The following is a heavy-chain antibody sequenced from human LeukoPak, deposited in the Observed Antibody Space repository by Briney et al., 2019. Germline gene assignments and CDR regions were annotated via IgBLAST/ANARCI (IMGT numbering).Heavy chain of an antibody. D-gene: IGHD2-15*01. J-gene: IGHJ6*02. CDR1: GFTFSSYE. CDR3: ARDGVVVAASYYYYYGMDV. V-gene: IGHV3-48*03. CDR2: ISSSGSTI. Sequence: GGSLRLSCAASGFTFSSYEMNWVRQAPGKGLEWVSYISSSGSTIYYADSVKGRFTISRDNAKNSLYLRMNSLRAEDTAVYYCARDGVVVAASYYYYYGMDVWGQGTTVTVSS.